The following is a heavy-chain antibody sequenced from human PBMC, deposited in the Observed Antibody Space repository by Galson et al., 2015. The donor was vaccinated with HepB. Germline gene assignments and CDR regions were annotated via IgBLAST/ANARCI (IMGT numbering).Heavy chain of an antibody. CDR1: GYTFTSYG. Sequence: SVKVSCKASGYTFTSYGISWVRQAPGQGLEWMGWISAYNGNTNYAQKLQGRVTMTTDTSTSTAYMELRSLRSDDTAVYYCASMNNTRGARSFYAFDIWGQGTMVTVSS. V-gene: IGHV1-18*01. CDR2: ISAYNGNT. CDR3: ASMNNTRGARSFYAFDI. D-gene: IGHD1/OR15-1a*01. J-gene: IGHJ3*02.